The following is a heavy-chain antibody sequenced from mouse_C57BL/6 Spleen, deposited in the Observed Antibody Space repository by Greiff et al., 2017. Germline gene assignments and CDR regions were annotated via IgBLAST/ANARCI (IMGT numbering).Heavy chain of an antibody. V-gene: IGHV1-80*01. CDR2: IYPGDGDT. Sequence: QVQLKQSGAELVKPGASVKISCKASGYAFSSYWLNWVKQRPGKGLEWIGQIYPGDGDTNYNGKFKGKATLTADKSSSTAYMQLSSLTSEDSAVYFCARQLREGAMDYWGQGTSVTVSS. CDR3: ARQLREGAMDY. CDR1: GYAFSSYW. D-gene: IGHD3-2*02. J-gene: IGHJ4*01.